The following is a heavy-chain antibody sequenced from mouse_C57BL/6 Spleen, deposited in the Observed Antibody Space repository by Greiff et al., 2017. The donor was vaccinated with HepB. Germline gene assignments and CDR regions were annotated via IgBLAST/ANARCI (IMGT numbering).Heavy chain of an antibody. CDR1: GYTFTGSW. D-gene: IGHD1-1*01. Sequence: QVQLQQSGAELMKPGASVKLSCKATGYTFTGSWIEWVKQRPGHGLEWIGEILPGSGCTNYNEKFKGKATFTADTSSNTAYMQLSSLTTEDSAIYYCARYPYGSGDGLAYWGQGTLVTVSA. CDR2: ILPGSGCT. CDR3: ARYPYGSGDGLAY. V-gene: IGHV1-9*01. J-gene: IGHJ3*01.